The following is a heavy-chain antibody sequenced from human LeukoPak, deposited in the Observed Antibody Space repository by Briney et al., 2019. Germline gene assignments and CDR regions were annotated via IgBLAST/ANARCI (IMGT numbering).Heavy chain of an antibody. CDR2: IDWDDDK. Sequence: ESGPTLVNPTQTLTLTCTFSGFSLSTSGMCVSWIRQPPGKALEWLALIDWDDDKDYSTSLKTRLTISKDTSKNQVVLTMTNMDPVDTATYYCARIHSGSYSWDYWGQGTLVTVSS. D-gene: IGHD1-26*01. CDR3: ARIHSGSYSWDY. CDR1: GFSLSTSGMC. J-gene: IGHJ4*02. V-gene: IGHV2-70*01.